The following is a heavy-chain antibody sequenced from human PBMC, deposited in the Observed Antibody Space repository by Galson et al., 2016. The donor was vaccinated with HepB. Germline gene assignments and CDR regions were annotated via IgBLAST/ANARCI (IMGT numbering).Heavy chain of an antibody. J-gene: IGHJ4*02. D-gene: IGHD1-20*01. CDR2: INKDGSKL. Sequence: SLRLSCAASGFTFSQYGMYWVRQAPGKGLEWVASINKDGSKLYYEESVKGRFTISRDNSRNTLYLQVHSLRAEDASMYYCARNNWSGGAPRCSAQDYWGQGTLVIVSS. CDR3: ARNNWSGGAPRCSAQDY. V-gene: IGHV3-33*07. CDR1: GFTFSQYG.